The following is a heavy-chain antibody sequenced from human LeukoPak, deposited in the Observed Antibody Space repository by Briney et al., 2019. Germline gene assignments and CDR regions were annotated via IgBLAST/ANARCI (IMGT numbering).Heavy chain of an antibody. V-gene: IGHV5-51*01. CDR1: GYSFTSYW. CDR3: ALSNDYGDYGGGDAFDI. CDR2: IYPGDSDT. J-gene: IGHJ3*02. Sequence: GESLQISCKGSGYSFTSYWIGWGRRMPGKGVGWMGIIYPGDSDTRYSPSFQGQVTISADKSISTAYLQWSSLKASDTAMYYCALSNDYGDYGGGDAFDIWGQGTMVTVSS. D-gene: IGHD4-17*01.